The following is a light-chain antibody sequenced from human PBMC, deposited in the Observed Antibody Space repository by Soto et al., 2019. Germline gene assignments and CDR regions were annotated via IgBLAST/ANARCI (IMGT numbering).Light chain of an antibody. Sequence: QSALTQPASVSGSPGQPITISCTGTSSDVGGNDYVSWYQQLAGKAHNLLIYDVNNRPSGVSNCFAGYTSANTASLTTSGQQADDEADYCCSSDTDSSTVVFGTGTKLTVL. CDR3: SSDTDSSTVV. J-gene: IGLJ1*01. CDR2: DVN. V-gene: IGLV2-14*01. CDR1: SSDVGGNDY.